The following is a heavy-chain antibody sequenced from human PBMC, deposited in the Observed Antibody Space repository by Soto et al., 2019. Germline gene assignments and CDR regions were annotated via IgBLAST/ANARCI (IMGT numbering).Heavy chain of an antibody. CDR1: GFSVSSSH. V-gene: IGHV3-53*01. Sequence: GGSLRLSCAASGFSVSSSHMNWVRQAPGKGPEWVSVIYSGGSTYYAVSVKGRFTISRDNSKNTVYLQMNSLRAEDTAVYYCARGIAAAGPKLDYWGQGTLVTVSS. CDR2: IYSGGST. CDR3: ARGIAAAGPKLDY. J-gene: IGHJ4*02. D-gene: IGHD6-13*01.